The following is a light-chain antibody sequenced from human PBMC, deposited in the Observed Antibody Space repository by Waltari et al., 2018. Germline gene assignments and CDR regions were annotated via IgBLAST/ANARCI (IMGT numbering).Light chain of an antibody. Sequence: IQLTQSPTSLSASVGDRVTSTCRASQGISSYLAWYQQKPGKAPKLLIYAASTLQSGVPSRFSGSGSGTVFTLTISSLQPEDFATYYCQQLNSYPWTFGQGTKVEIK. CDR2: AAS. CDR1: QGISSY. J-gene: IGKJ1*01. V-gene: IGKV1-9*01. CDR3: QQLNSYPWT.